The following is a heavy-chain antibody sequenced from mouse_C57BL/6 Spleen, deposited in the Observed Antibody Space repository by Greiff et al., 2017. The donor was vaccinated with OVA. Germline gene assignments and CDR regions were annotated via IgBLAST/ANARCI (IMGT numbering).Heavy chain of an antibody. CDR1: GYTFTDYE. Sequence: VKLMESGAELVRPGASVTLSCKASGYTFTDYEMHWVKQTPVHGLEWIGAIDPETGGTAYNQKFKGKAILTADKSSSTAYMELRSLTSEDSAVYYCTREPTGTGWGQGTTLTVSS. CDR3: TREPTGTG. V-gene: IGHV1-15*01. CDR2: IDPETGGT. J-gene: IGHJ2*01. D-gene: IGHD4-1*02.